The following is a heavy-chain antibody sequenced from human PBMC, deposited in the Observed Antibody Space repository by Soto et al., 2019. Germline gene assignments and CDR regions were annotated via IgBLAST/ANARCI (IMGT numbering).Heavy chain of an antibody. D-gene: IGHD4-17*01. CDR3: ARLMYGDYVLDI. V-gene: IGHV4-31*03. CDR2: IYYSGST. J-gene: IGHJ3*02. CDR1: GGSISSGGYY. Sequence: QVQLQESGPGLVKPSQTLSLTCTVSGGSISSGGYYWSWIRQHPGKGLEWIGYIYYSGSTYYNPSLKSRVTISVDTAKNQFSLKLSSVTAADTAVYYCARLMYGDYVLDIWGQGTMVTVSS.